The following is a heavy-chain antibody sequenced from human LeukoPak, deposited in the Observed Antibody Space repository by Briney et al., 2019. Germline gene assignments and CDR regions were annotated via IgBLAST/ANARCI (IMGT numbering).Heavy chain of an antibody. CDR1: GGSISSYY. D-gene: IGHD6-13*01. Sequence: SETLSLTCSVSGGSISSYYWSWIRQPAGKGLEWIGRIYFTGTTNYNPSLQSRVTMSIDTSKYQFSLELSSVTAADTAVYYCARGSSSSWYSFDFWGQGTVVTVSS. CDR3: ARGSSSSWYSFDF. V-gene: IGHV4-4*07. J-gene: IGHJ3*01. CDR2: IYFTGTT.